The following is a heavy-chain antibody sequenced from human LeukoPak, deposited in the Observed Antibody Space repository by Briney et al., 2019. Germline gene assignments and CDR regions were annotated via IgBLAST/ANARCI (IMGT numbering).Heavy chain of an antibody. CDR3: ARVKEWLLLRLFDY. Sequence: GASVKVSCKASGYTFTSYDISWVRQAPGQGLEWMGWISAYNGNTNYAQKLQGRVTMTTDTSTSTAYMELRSLRSDDTAVYYCARVKEWLLLRLFDYWGQGTLVTVSS. D-gene: IGHD3-22*01. CDR2: ISAYNGNT. J-gene: IGHJ4*02. V-gene: IGHV1-18*01. CDR1: GYTFTSYD.